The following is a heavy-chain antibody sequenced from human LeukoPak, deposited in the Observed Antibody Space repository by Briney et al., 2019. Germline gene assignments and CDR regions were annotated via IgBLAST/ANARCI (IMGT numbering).Heavy chain of an antibody. CDR1: GFTFSSYA. CDR2: ISGSGGST. Sequence: PGGSLRLSCAASGFTFSSYAISWVRQAPGKGLEWVSAISGSGGSTYYADSVKGRFTISRDNSKNTLYLQMNSLRAEDTAVYYCAKTPRITMVRGVKISYWGQGTLVTVSS. CDR3: AKTPRITMVRGVKISY. D-gene: IGHD3-10*01. J-gene: IGHJ4*02. V-gene: IGHV3-23*01.